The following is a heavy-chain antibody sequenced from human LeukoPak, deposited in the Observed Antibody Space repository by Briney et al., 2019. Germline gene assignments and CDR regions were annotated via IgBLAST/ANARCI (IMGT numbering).Heavy chain of an antibody. CDR1: GFTFSSYA. Sequence: PGRSLRLSCAASGFTFSSYAMHWVRQAPGKGLEWVAVISYDGSNKYYADSVKGRFTISRDNSKNTLYLQMNNLSAEDTALYYCARGSHITAAGILDYWGQGTLVTVSS. CDR3: ARGSHITAAGILDY. J-gene: IGHJ4*02. V-gene: IGHV3-30*14. D-gene: IGHD6-13*01. CDR2: ISYDGSNK.